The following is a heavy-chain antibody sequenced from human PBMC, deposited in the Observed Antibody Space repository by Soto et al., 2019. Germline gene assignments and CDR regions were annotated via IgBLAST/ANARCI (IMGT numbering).Heavy chain of an antibody. V-gene: IGHV4-59*01. J-gene: IGHJ5*02. Sequence: SETLSLTCTVSGGSISSYYWSWIRQPPGKGLEWIGYIYYSGGTYYNPSLKSRVTISVDTSKNQFSLKLSSVTAADTAVYYCARSPSSSWYLGGGWSDPSGQGTLVTVSS. CDR2: IYYSGGT. CDR3: ARSPSSSWYLGGGWSDP. D-gene: IGHD6-13*01. CDR1: GGSISSYY.